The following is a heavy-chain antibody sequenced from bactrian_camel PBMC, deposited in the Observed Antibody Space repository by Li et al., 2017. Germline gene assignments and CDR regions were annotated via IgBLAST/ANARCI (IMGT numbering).Heavy chain of an antibody. V-gene: IGHV3S55*01. CDR3: AARPVNTRACVAGGRYEFGY. J-gene: IGHJ4*01. CDR1: GYTASTYF. CDR2: IGMDGRT. D-gene: IGHD1*01. Sequence: HVQLVESGGGSVQAGGSLRLSCAASGYTASTYFVAWFRQPPGKEREGVAAIGMDGRTSAADSVKGRFTISKDNAKNTLYLQMDNLQPEDTAVYYCAARPVNTRACVAGGRYEFGYWGQGTQVTVS.